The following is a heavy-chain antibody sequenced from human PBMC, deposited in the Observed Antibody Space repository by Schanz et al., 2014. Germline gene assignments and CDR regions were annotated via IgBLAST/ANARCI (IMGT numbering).Heavy chain of an antibody. D-gene: IGHD6-19*01. J-gene: IGHJ4*02. Sequence: EVHLVESGGGLVQPGGSLRLSCAASGFSFSSYAINWVRQAPGKGLEYVSAISHDGYSTYYADSVKGRFTISRDNSKNALYLQMNSLRAEDTAVYYCAASSGWHPATDYWGQGTLVTVSS. CDR1: GFSFSSYA. CDR2: ISHDGYST. CDR3: AASSGWHPATDY. V-gene: IGHV3-23*04.